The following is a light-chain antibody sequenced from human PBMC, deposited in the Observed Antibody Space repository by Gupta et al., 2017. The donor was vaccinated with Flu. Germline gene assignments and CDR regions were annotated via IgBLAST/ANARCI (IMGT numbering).Light chain of an antibody. J-gene: IGKJ1*01. CDR1: QGIGVD. Sequence: DIHMTQSPSSLSASVGDRVTITCRASQGIGVDLSWYQQKPGSAPKRLISVASELENGVPSRFSGSGSGTKFTLTISSLQTEDLATYYCRQHYSYDWTFGQGTTVEIK. CDR3: RQHYSYDWT. CDR2: VAS. V-gene: IGKV1-17*01.